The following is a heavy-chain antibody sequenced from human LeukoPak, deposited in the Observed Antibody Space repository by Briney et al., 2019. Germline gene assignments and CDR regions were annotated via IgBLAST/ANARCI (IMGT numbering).Heavy chain of an antibody. J-gene: IGHJ3*02. Sequence: ASVKVSCKASGYTFTTFGLSWVRQAPGQGLEWMGWISTYNGNTNYAHKVQGRVTMTTDTSTSTAYMELRSLRSEDTAVYYCAREKGDPITMIRKELDAFDIWGQGTMVTVSS. CDR3: AREKGDPITMIRKELDAFDI. CDR2: ISTYNGNT. D-gene: IGHD3-22*01. CDR1: GYTFTTFG. V-gene: IGHV1-18*01.